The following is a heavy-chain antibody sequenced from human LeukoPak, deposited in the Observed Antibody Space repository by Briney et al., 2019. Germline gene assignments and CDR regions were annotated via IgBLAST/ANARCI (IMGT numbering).Heavy chain of an antibody. J-gene: IGHJ4*02. CDR1: GFTFSSYW. CDR2: IKGDGSDI. V-gene: IGHV3-7*01. D-gene: IGHD6-19*01. CDR3: AREARGSGWTL. Sequence: SGGSLRLSCAASGFTFSSYWMSWVRQAPGKGLEWVANIKGDGSDIYYVDSVRGRFTISRDNAESSLYLQMNSLRAEDTAVYYCAREARGSGWTLGGQGTLVTVSS.